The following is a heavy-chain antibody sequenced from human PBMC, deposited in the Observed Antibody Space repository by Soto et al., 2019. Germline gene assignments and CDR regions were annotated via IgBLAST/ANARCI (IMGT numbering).Heavy chain of an antibody. D-gene: IGHD2-15*01. CDR2: IYSGSTT. Sequence: EVLLVQSGGGLVQPGGSLRLSCAPSGLSVTSNYMAWVRQAPGKGLEWVSVIYSGSTTHHADSVKGRFTISRDNSSNTLYLQMSSLRVEDTALYYCARGYWVEGYGAGTYFDYWGQGTLVTVSS. CDR3: ARGYWVEGYGAGTYFDY. V-gene: IGHV3-66*01. CDR1: GLSVTSNY. J-gene: IGHJ4*02.